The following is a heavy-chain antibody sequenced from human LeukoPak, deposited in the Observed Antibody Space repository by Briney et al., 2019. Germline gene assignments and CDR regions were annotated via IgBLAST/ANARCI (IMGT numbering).Heavy chain of an antibody. CDR1: GVSISSYY. Sequence: PSETLSLTCTVSGVSISSYYWSWIRQPPAKGLEGIGHIFYSGCTIFNPTLKSRVTMSVDTSKNQFSLKVSSVTAADTAVYYCARETAAGHFDYWGQGTLATVSS. D-gene: IGHD6-13*01. J-gene: IGHJ4*02. CDR2: IFYSGCT. V-gene: IGHV4-59*01. CDR3: ARETAAGHFDY.